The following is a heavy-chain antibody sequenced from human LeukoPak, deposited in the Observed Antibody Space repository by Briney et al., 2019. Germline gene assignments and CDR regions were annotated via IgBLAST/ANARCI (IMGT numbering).Heavy chain of an antibody. J-gene: IGHJ4*02. CDR2: ISSSGSTI. Sequence: GGSLRLSCAASGFTFSDYYMSWIRKAPGKGLEWVSYISSSGSTIYYADSVKGRFTISRDNSKNTLYLQMNSLRAEDTAVYYCAKDFATYYYDSSGYYPDYWGQGTLVTVSS. CDR3: AKDFATYYYDSSGYYPDY. D-gene: IGHD3-22*01. CDR1: GFTFSDYY. V-gene: IGHV3-11*01.